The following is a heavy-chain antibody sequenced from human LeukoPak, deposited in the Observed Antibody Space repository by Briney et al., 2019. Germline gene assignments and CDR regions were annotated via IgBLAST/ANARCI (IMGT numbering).Heavy chain of an antibody. CDR3: ARPSPPGDGYNPCDY. D-gene: IGHD5-24*01. CDR1: GFNFHNFA. Sequence: GGSLRLSCEASGFNFHNFAMHWVRQAPGKGLEWVAVISNDERNKDYTDSVKGRFTISRDNSKSTVYLQMNSLRPEDTAVYYCARPSPPGDGYNPCDYWGPGALVIVSS. CDR2: ISNDERNK. V-gene: IGHV3-30*14. J-gene: IGHJ4*02.